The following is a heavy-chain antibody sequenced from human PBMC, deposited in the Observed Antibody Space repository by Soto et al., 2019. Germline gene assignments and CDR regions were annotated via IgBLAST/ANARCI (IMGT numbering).Heavy chain of an antibody. J-gene: IGHJ4*02. CDR3: ARYYYDTSGYYYDY. D-gene: IGHD3-22*01. CDR1: GGSISSYY. Sequence: SETLSLTCTVSGGSISSYYWSWIRQPPGKGLELIGYIYYNGTINYNPSLKSRVTMSVGTSKNQFSLKLSSVTAADTAVYYCARYYYDTSGYYYDYWGQGTLVTVSS. CDR2: IYYNGTI. V-gene: IGHV4-59*13.